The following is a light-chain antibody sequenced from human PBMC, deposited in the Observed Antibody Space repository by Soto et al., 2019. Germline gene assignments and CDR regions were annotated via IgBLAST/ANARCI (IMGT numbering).Light chain of an antibody. Sequence: EIVLTQSPANLSLSPGDRATLSCRASQSVSSYLAWYQQKPGQAPRLLIYDASNRATGIPARFSGSGSGTDFTLTISSLEPEYFAVYYCQQRTNWSSVTFGGGTKVEIK. V-gene: IGKV3-11*01. CDR3: QQRTNWSSVT. CDR2: DAS. CDR1: QSVSSY. J-gene: IGKJ4*01.